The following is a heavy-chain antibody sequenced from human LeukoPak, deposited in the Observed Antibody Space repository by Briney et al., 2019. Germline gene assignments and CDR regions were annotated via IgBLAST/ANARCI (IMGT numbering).Heavy chain of an antibody. CDR3: ARVDYDILTGYYSPFHFDY. V-gene: IGHV4-34*01. Sequence: SQTLSLTCAVYGASFSGYYWGWIRQPPGKGMEWIGEINHSGRTNSHPSLNSRATISVDTSKNQFSLKLSCVTAADTAVYYCARVDYDILTGYYSPFHFDYWGQGTLVTVSS. CDR1: GASFSGYY. J-gene: IGHJ4*02. D-gene: IGHD3-9*01. CDR2: INHSGRT.